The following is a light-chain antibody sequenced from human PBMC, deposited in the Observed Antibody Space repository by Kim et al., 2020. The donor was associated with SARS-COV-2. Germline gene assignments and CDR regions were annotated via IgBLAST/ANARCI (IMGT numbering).Light chain of an antibody. J-gene: IGKJ2*03. Sequence: EIVLTQSPATLSLSPGERATLSCRASQSVSSYLAWYQQKPGQAPRLLIYGASNRATGIPDRFSGSGSGTDFTLTISSLEPEDFAVYYCQQRSNWPPGYSFGQGTKLEI. CDR3: QQRSNWPPGYS. CDR2: GAS. CDR1: QSVSSY. V-gene: IGKV3-11*01.